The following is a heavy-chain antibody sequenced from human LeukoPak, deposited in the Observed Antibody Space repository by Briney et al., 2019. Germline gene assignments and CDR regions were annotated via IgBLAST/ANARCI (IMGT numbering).Heavy chain of an antibody. CDR2: IYYSGST. V-gene: IGHV4-39*01. CDR1: GGSISSSSYY. CDR3: ASQLYDSSGYLDY. J-gene: IGHJ4*02. Sequence: SETLSLTCTVSGGSISSSSYYWGWIRQPPGKGLEWIGSIYYSGSTYYNPSLKSRVTISVDASKNQFSLKLSSVTAADTAVYYCASQLYDSSGYLDYWGQGNLITVSS. D-gene: IGHD3-22*01.